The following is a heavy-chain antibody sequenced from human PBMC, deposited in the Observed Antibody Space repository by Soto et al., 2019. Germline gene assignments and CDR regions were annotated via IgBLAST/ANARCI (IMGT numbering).Heavy chain of an antibody. J-gene: IGHJ5*02. CDR1: GGSISSGGYS. Sequence: PSETLSLTCAVSGGSISSGGYSWSWIRQPPGKGLEWIGYIYYSGSTNYNPSLKSRVTISVDTSKNQFSLKLSSVTAADTAVYYCARPHGGSSGWDNWFDPWGQGTLVPVSS. D-gene: IGHD6-25*01. V-gene: IGHV4-61*08. CDR2: IYYSGST. CDR3: ARPHGGSSGWDNWFDP.